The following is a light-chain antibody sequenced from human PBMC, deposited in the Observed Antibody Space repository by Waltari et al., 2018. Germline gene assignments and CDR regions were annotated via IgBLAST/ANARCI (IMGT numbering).Light chain of an antibody. CDR1: TGAVTSTHP. J-gene: IGLJ3*02. CDR3: LLSFYDIRA. CDR2: DTD. Sequence: QAEVTQEPSLTVSPGGTVTLTCGSSTGAVTSTHPPYWFLQKPGQVPRTLIYDTDNKHPWTPARVSGSLLEGKAALTLAGAQPEDEAVYYCLLSFYDIRAFGGGTKLTVL. V-gene: IGLV7-46*01.